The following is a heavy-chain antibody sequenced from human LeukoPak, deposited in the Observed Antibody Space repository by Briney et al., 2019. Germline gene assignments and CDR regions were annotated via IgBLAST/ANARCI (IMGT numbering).Heavy chain of an antibody. Sequence: PSQTLSLTCTVSGGSISSGGYYWSWIRQPPGKGLEWIGYIYHSGSTYYNPSLKSRVTISVDRSKNQFSLKLSSVTAADTAVYYCARDLTRPYCSSTSCPDAFDIWGQGTMVTVSS. J-gene: IGHJ3*02. D-gene: IGHD2-2*01. V-gene: IGHV4-30-2*01. CDR3: ARDLTRPYCSSTSCPDAFDI. CDR2: IYHSGST. CDR1: GGSISSGGYY.